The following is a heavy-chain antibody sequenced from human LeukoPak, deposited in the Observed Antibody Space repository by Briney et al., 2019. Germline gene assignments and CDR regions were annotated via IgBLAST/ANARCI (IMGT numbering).Heavy chain of an antibody. CDR2: IYSGGST. V-gene: IGHV3-53*01. J-gene: IGHJ4*02. Sequence: GGSLRLSCAASGLTVSSNYMSWVRQAPGKGLEWVSVIYSGGSTYYADSVKGRFTISRDNSKNTLYLQMNSLRTEDTAVYYCARDLHSGSYFDYWGQGTLVTVSS. CDR3: ARDLHSGSYFDY. CDR1: GLTVSSNY. D-gene: IGHD1-26*01.